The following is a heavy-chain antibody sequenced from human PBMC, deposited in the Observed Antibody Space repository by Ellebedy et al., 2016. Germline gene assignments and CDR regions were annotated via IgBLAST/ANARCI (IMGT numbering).Heavy chain of an antibody. CDR2: INPNSGGT. J-gene: IGHJ6*02. CDR1: GGTFSSYA. D-gene: IGHD2-21*02. CDR3: ARSTTGTAVDGLDV. V-gene: IGHV1-2*02. Sequence: ASVKVSCKASGGTFSSYAISWVRQAPGQGLGWMGWINPNSGGTKYAQKFQGGVTLTRDTSISSAYMELSRVRSDDTAVYYCARSTTGTAVDGLDVWGQGTTVTVSS.